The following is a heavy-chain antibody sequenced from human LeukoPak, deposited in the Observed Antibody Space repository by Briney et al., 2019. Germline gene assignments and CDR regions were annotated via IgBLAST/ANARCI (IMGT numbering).Heavy chain of an antibody. J-gene: IGHJ6*02. D-gene: IGHD4-23*01. CDR2: INTYTGSP. CDR3: ARDPRRVVVTANTYYGMDV. Sequence: GASVKVSCKASGYTFTNYPMNWVRQAPGQGLEWMGWINTYTGSPTYAQGFTGRFVFSLDTSVSTAYLQISSLEAEDTAVYYCARDPRRVVVTANTYYGMDVWGQGTTVTVSS. V-gene: IGHV7-4-1*02. CDR1: GYTFTNYP.